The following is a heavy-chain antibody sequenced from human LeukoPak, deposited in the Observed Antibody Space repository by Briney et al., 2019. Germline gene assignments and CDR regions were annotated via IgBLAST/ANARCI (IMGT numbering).Heavy chain of an antibody. Sequence: SVKVSCKASGGTFSSYAISWVRQAPGQGLEWMGGIIPIFGAANYAQKFQGRVTITADESTSTAYMELSSLRSEDTAVYYCARSGSYYYYFDYWGQGTLVTVSS. CDR1: GGTFSSYA. CDR2: IIPIFGAA. V-gene: IGHV1-69*13. CDR3: ARSGSYYYYFDY. D-gene: IGHD1-26*01. J-gene: IGHJ4*02.